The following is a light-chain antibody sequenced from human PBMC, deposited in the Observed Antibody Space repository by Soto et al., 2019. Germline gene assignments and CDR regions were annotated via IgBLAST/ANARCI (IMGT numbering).Light chain of an antibody. J-gene: IGKJ4*01. CDR1: QGISNY. Sequence: DIQMTQSPSSLSASVGDRVTIACRASQGISNYLAWYQQKPGKVPKLLICTASTLQSGVPSRFSGSGSGTEFTHTISSLQPVDVATYDFQNHNRAPHRTVGGGTKMEI. V-gene: IGKV1-27*01. CDR2: TAS. CDR3: QNHNRAPHRT.